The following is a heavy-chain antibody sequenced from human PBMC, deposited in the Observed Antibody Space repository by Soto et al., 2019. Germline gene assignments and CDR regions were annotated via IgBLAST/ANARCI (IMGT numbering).Heavy chain of an antibody. CDR3: ARLYYYDSSGYYYVEDF. CDR2: ISAYNGNT. D-gene: IGHD3-22*01. Sequence: VASVKVSCKASGGTFSSYTISWVRQAPGQGLEWMGWISAYNGNTNYAQKLQGRVTMTTDTSTSTAYMELRSLRSDDTAVYYCARLYYYDSSGYYYVEDFWGQGTLVTVSS. CDR1: GGTFSSYT. J-gene: IGHJ4*02. V-gene: IGHV1-18*01.